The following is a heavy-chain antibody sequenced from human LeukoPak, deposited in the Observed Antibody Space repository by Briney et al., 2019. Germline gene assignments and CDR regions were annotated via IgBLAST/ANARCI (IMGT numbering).Heavy chain of an antibody. J-gene: IGHJ6*03. CDR3: ARGEYGSGSYYNAASYYYYMDV. CDR2: IKQDGSEK. Sequence: GGSLRLSCAASGFTFSSYWMSWVRQAPGKGLEWVANIKQDGSEKYYVDSVKGRFTISRDNAKNSLYLQMNSLRAEDTAVYYCARGEYGSGSYYNAASYYYYMDVWGKGTTVTVSS. CDR1: GFTFSSYW. D-gene: IGHD3-10*01. V-gene: IGHV3-7*01.